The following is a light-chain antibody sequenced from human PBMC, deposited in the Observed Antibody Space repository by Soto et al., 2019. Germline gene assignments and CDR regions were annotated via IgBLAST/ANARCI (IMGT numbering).Light chain of an antibody. CDR3: QHYAGSPIT. CDR1: QIVSSSS. CDR2: GAS. Sequence: EIVMTQSPATLSVSPGERASLSCRASQIVSSSSLAWYQQKPGQAPRLLMYGASSRATGIPDRFSGSGSGTDFTLTISRLESEDFAVYYCQHYAGSPITFGQGTRLEIK. V-gene: IGKV3-20*01. J-gene: IGKJ5*01.